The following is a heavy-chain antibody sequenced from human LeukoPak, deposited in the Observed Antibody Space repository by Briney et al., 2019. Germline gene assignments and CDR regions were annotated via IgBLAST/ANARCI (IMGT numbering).Heavy chain of an antibody. Sequence: GASVKVSCKASGGTFSSYAISWVRQAPGQGLEWMGGIIPIFGTANYAQKFQGRVTITADESTSTAYMELSSLRSEDTAVYYCARGDQYSSGHGGSFDYWGQGTLVTVSS. CDR1: GGTFSSYA. J-gene: IGHJ4*02. CDR3: ARGDQYSSGHGGSFDY. CDR2: IIPIFGTA. D-gene: IGHD6-19*01. V-gene: IGHV1-69*13.